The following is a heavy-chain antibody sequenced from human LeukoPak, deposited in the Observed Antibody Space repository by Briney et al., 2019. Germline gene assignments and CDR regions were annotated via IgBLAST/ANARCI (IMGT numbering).Heavy chain of an antibody. D-gene: IGHD3-9*01. Sequence: PGGSLTLPCAPSGFTFSSYGMHWVRQAPGKGRVWVTVISYDGSNKYYADSVKGRFTISRDNSKNTLYLQMNSLRAEDTAVYYCAKDVSPLRYFDWLPSDWGQGTLVTVSS. CDR2: ISYDGSNK. CDR3: AKDVSPLRYFDWLPSD. J-gene: IGHJ4*02. V-gene: IGHV3-30*18. CDR1: GFTFSSYG.